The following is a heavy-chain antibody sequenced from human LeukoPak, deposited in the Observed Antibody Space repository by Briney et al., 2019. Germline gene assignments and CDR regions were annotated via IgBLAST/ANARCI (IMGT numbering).Heavy chain of an antibody. D-gene: IGHD5-12*01. CDR2: IHPNTGAT. CDR1: GYTFTDYY. V-gene: IGHV1-2*02. J-gene: IGHJ4*02. CDR3: ARDMGRYSGYDYDY. Sequence: ASVKVSFKTSGYTFTDYYLHWVRRAPGQGLEWVGWIHPNTGATHHAQKFQGRLTMTRDTSISTVYMELTRLRSDDTAVYYCARDMGRYSGYDYDYWGQGTLVTASS.